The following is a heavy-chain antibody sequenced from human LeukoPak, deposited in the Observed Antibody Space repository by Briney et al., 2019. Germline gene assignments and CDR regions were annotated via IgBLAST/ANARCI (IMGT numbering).Heavy chain of an antibody. Sequence: GESRKISCKGSGYTFTSYWISWVRQMPGKGLEWMGRIDPSDSYTVYSPSFQGHVTISADKSINTAYLQWSSLKASDTAVYYCARHALGGSGWYYFDCWGQGTLVTVSS. D-gene: IGHD6-19*01. V-gene: IGHV5-10-1*01. CDR3: ARHALGGSGWYYFDC. CDR2: IDPSDSYT. J-gene: IGHJ4*02. CDR1: GYTFTSYW.